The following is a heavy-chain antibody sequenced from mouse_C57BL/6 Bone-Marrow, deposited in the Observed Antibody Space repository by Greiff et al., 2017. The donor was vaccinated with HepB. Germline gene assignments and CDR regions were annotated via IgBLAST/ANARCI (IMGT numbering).Heavy chain of an antibody. CDR1: GYTFTSYD. D-gene: IGHD1-1*01. J-gene: IGHJ4*01. V-gene: IGHV1-85*01. CDR2: IYPSDGST. Sequence: QVQLKQSGPELVKPGASVKLSCKASGYTFTSYDINWVKQRPGQGLEWIGWIYPSDGSTKYNEKFKGKATLTVDTSSSTAYMELHSLTSEDSAVYFCARGGFITTVVRDYAMDYWGQGTSVTVSS. CDR3: ARGGFITTVVRDYAMDY.